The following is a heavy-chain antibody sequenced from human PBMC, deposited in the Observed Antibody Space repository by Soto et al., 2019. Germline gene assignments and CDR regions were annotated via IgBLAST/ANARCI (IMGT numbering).Heavy chain of an antibody. Sequence: QVQLVQSGAEVKKPGSSVKVSCKASGGTFSSYTVSWVRQAPGQGLEWMGGIMTIFGTVSYAQKFQGRVTITEDESTSAAYMELSSLTSDDTAFYYCARDGAGDGLDYWGQGTLVTVSS. CDR3: ARDGAGDGLDY. D-gene: IGHD7-27*01. CDR2: IMTIFGTV. V-gene: IGHV1-69*01. CDR1: GGTFSSYT. J-gene: IGHJ4*02.